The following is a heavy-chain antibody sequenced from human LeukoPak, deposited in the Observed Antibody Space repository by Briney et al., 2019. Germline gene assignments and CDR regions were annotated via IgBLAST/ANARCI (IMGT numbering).Heavy chain of an antibody. D-gene: IGHD1-1*01. J-gene: IGHJ4*02. CDR2: ISSSSSTI. V-gene: IGHV3-48*01. CDR1: VFTFSSYS. Sequence: GGSLRLSCAASVFTFSSYSMKSVRHAPGKGLEWVSYISSSSSTIYYADSVKGRFTITRDNAKNSLYLQMNSLRAEDTAVYYCARARNEDYWGQGTLVTVSS. CDR3: ARARNEDY.